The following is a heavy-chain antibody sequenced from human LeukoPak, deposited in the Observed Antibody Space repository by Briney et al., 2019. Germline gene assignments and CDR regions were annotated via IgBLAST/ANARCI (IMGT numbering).Heavy chain of an antibody. D-gene: IGHD1-7*01. CDR2: ISWNGGSI. Sequence: GGSLRLSCTASGFTFDDYAMHWVRQAPGKGLEWVSSISWNGGSIGYVDSVKGRFTISRDDAKNSLYLQMNSLRPEDTAVYYCASTGTTRANFDYWGQGTLVTVSS. V-gene: IGHV3-9*01. CDR3: ASTGTTRANFDY. J-gene: IGHJ4*02. CDR1: GFTFDDYA.